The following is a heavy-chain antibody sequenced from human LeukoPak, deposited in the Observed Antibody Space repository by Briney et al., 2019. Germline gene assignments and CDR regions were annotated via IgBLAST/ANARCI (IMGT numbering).Heavy chain of an antibody. Sequence: SETLSLTCSVSGASISSNEHSWAWVRQSPGKGLEWIGEISHNGNTNYSPSLKSRVTISVDKSKNQFSLRLDSVTAADTAVYYCARDGYSAYDRDLDHWGQGALVTVSS. CDR3: ARDGYSAYDRDLDH. CDR1: GASISSNEHS. D-gene: IGHD5-12*01. V-gene: IGHV4/OR15-8*02. CDR2: ISHNGNT. J-gene: IGHJ4*02.